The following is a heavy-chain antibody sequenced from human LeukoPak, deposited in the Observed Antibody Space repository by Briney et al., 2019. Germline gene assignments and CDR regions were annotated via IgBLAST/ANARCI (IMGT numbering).Heavy chain of an antibody. CDR2: IYYSGST. V-gene: IGHV4-31*01. CDR1: GGSISSGGYY. Sequence: SETLSLTCTVSGGSISSGGYYWSWIRQHPGKGLEWIGYIYYSGSTYYNPSLKSLVTISVDTSKNQFSLKLSSVTAADTAVYYCARLAAEKYYYYYMDVWAKGPRSPSP. J-gene: IGHJ6*03. CDR3: ARLAAEKYYYYYMDV. D-gene: IGHD2-15*01.